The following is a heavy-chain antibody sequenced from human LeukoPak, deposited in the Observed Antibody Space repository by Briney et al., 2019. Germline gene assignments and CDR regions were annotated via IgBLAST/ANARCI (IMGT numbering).Heavy chain of an antibody. Sequence: ASVKVSCKAPGGTFSSYAISWVRQAPGQGLEWMGGIIPIFGTANYAQKFQGRVTITADESTSTAYMELSSLRSEDTAVYYCASPYSYGYNLGDYYFDYWGQRTMVTVSS. J-gene: IGHJ4*03. CDR1: GGTFSSYA. CDR3: ASPYSYGYNLGDYYFDY. CDR2: IIPIFGTA. D-gene: IGHD5-18*01. V-gene: IGHV1-69*13.